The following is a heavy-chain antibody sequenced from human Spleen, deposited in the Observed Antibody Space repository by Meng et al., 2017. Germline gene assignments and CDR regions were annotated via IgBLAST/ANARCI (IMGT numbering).Heavy chain of an antibody. J-gene: IGHJ4*02. D-gene: IGHD6-19*01. V-gene: IGHV3-66*02. CDR2: IYSGGST. CDR1: GFTVSSNY. Sequence: GESLKISCAASGFTVSSNYMSWVRQAPGKGLEWVSVIYSGGSTYYADSVKGRFTISRDNSKNTLYLQMNSLRAEDTAVYYCACTAVDLPVWGQGTLVTVSS. CDR3: ACTAVDLPV.